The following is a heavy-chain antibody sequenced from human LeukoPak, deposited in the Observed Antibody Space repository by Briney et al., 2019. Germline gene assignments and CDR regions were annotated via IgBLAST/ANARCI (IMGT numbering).Heavy chain of an antibody. J-gene: IGHJ4*02. D-gene: IGHD2-2*01. CDR3: ARDYCRSTSCLFDS. CDR2: INPNSGDT. V-gene: IGHV1-2*06. Sequence: ASVKVSCKASGYTFTGYHMHWVRQAPGQGLEWMGRINPNSGDTNNAQKFQGRVTMTRDTSISTAYMDLSRLTSDDTAVYYCARDYCRSTSCLFDSGGQGPLVTVSS. CDR1: GYTFTGYH.